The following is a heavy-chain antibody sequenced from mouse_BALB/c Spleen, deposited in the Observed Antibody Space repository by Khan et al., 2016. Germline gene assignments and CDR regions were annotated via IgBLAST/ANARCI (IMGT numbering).Heavy chain of an antibody. J-gene: IGHJ3*01. D-gene: IGHD2-14*01. CDR1: GYSITSDYA. Sequence: EVQLQESGPGLVKPSQSLSLTCTVTGYSITSDYAWNWIRQFPGNKPEWMGYISYSGSTSYNPSLKSRISITRDTSKNQFFLQLNSVTTEDTATXYCARNGNRYERTCFDYWGQETLVTVSA. V-gene: IGHV3-2*02. CDR2: ISYSGST. CDR3: ARNGNRYERTCFDY.